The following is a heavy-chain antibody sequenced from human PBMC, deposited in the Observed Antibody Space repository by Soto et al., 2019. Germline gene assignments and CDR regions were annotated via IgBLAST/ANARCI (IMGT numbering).Heavy chain of an antibody. CDR3: ASIAVAGRGVWFDP. Sequence: XSVKVSYKASGYTFTSYGISWVRHTPGQGLEWMGWISAYNGNTNYAQKLQGRVTMTTDTSTSTAYMELRSLRSDDTAVYYCASIAVAGRGVWFDPWGQGTLVTVSS. CDR1: GYTFTSYG. D-gene: IGHD6-19*01. V-gene: IGHV1-18*01. CDR2: ISAYNGNT. J-gene: IGHJ5*02.